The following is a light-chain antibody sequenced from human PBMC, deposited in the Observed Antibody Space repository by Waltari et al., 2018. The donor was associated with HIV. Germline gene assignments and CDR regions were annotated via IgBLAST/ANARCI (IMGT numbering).Light chain of an antibody. CDR3: QQYSNWPQT. Sequence: EIVMTQSPATLSVSPGERVTLSCRASQTVTTKLAWYQQKPGQAPWLLIYGASTRATGVPARFSGSGSGTEFTLTISRLQSEDFAVYYCQQYSNWPQTFGQGTKVEVK. V-gene: IGKV3-15*01. CDR2: GAS. J-gene: IGKJ1*01. CDR1: QTVTTK.